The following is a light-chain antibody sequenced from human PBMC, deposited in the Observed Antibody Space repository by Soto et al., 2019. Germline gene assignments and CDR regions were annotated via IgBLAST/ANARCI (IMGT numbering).Light chain of an antibody. CDR3: QQYGSSPLWT. Sequence: EVVMRQSPATLSVSPGEGATLSCRASQGIGDTLAWYQHKPGQTPRLLIYDASNRATGIPDRLSGSGSGTDFTLTISRLEPEDFAVYYCQQYGSSPLWTFGQGTRLEI. V-gene: IGKV3-20*01. CDR2: DAS. J-gene: IGKJ5*01. CDR1: QGIGDT.